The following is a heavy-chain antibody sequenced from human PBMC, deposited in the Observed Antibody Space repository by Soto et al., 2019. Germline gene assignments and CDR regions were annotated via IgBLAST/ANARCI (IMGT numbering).Heavy chain of an antibody. J-gene: IGHJ4*02. V-gene: IGHV2-5*02. Sequence: QITLKESGPTLVKPTQTLTLTCTFSGFSLTTRGVGVGWIRQPPGKALECLALIYWDDDEGYIPSLESRLTLTKDACKNQIVQTITNMNPVDTATYSSPHRQRRYSYHFAYRGQGTLVTVSS. D-gene: IGHD5-18*01. CDR2: IYWDDDE. CDR3: PHRQRRYSYHFAY. CDR1: GFSLTTRGVG.